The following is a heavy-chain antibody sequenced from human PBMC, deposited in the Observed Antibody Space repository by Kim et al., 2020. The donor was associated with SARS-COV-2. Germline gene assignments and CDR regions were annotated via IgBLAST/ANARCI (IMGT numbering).Heavy chain of an antibody. CDR3: AGRSNFTGNWYPLHY. V-gene: IGHV3-23*01. CDR1: GFTFNNYA. Sequence: GGSLRLSCAASGFTFNNYAMRWVRQAPGKGLEWVLAISASGDKTYSADAVEGRFTISRDNSKNTLYMQMNSLRVEDTAVYYCAGRSNFTGNWYPLHYLGRGTPITVAS. CDR2: ISASGDKT. D-gene: IGHD6-13*01. J-gene: IGHJ4*02.